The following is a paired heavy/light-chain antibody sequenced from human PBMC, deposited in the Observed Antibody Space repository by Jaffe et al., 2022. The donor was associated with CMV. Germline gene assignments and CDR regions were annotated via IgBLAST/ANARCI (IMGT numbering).Heavy chain of an antibody. J-gene: IGHJ3*02. V-gene: IGHV3-23*01. D-gene: IGHD3-9*01. CDR3: AKDLTPRNGRAGVGAFDI. Sequence: EVQLLESGGGLVQPGGSLRLSCAASGFTFSSYAMSWVRQAPGKGLEWVSAISGSGGSTYYADSVKGRFTISRDNSKNTLYLQMNSLRAEDTAVYYCAKDLTPRNGRAGVGAFDIWGQGTMVTVSS. CDR1: GFTFSSYA. CDR2: ISGSGGST.
Light chain of an antibody. CDR3: QTWGTGIQGV. J-gene: IGLJ3*02. CDR1: SGHSSYA. CDR2: LNSDGSH. V-gene: IGLV4-69*01. Sequence: QLVLTQSPSASASLGASVKLTCTLSSGHSSYAIAWHQQQPEKGPRYLMKLNSDGSHSKGDGIPDRFSGSSSGAERYLTISSLQSEDEADYYCQTWGTGIQGVFGGGTKLTVL.